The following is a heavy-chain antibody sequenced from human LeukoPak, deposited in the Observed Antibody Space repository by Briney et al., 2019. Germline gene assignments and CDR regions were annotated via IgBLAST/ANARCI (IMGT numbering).Heavy chain of an antibody. Sequence: GGSLRLSCAASGFTFSNYWMHWVRQVPGKGLVWVSRINSDGSITTYADSVKGRFTISRDHANNTLYLQMNSLRAEDTSVYYCTPVGYWGQGTLVTVSS. J-gene: IGHJ4*02. D-gene: IGHD1-26*01. CDR3: TPVGY. CDR1: GFTFSNYW. V-gene: IGHV3-74*01. CDR2: INSDGSIT.